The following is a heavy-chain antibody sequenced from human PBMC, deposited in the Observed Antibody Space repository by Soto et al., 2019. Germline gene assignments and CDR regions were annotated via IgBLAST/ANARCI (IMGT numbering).Heavy chain of an antibody. J-gene: IGHJ4*01. CDR1: GFTFSNYA. Sequence: GGSLRLSCAASGFTFSNYAISRVRQAPGKGLEWVGRIRSKSDGGTTDFAAPVKGRFAISRDDSKHTVYLQMNSLRTEDTAVYYCTTDSHYTGILVLFDYWVLGTLVTVSS. CDR2: IRSKSDGGTT. CDR3: TTDSHYTGILVLFDY. V-gene: IGHV3-15*01. D-gene: IGHD2-8*02.